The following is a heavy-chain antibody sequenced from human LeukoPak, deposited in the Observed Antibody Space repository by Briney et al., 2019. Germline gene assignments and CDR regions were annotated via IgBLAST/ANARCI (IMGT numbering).Heavy chain of an antibody. CDR2: MNPNSGNT. J-gene: IGHJ4*02. Sequence: GASVKVSCKASGYTFTSYDINWVRQATGQGLEWMGWMNPNSGNTGYAQKFQGRVTMTRNTSISTAYMELSSLRSEDTAVYYCARVAGVWWLHHTHFDYWGQGTLVTVSS. CDR3: ARVAGVWWLHHTHFDY. D-gene: IGHD5-12*01. V-gene: IGHV1-8*01. CDR1: GYTFTSYD.